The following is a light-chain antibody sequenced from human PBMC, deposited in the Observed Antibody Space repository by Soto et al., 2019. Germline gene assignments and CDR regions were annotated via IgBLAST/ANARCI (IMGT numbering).Light chain of an antibody. V-gene: IGLV2-8*01. J-gene: IGLJ3*02. CDR3: SSYSGSSNWV. CDR2: EVS. CDR1: SSDVGGYNY. Sequence: QSALTQPPSASGSPGQSVAISCTGTSSDVGGYNYVSWYQHHPGKAPKLMIYEVSRRPSGVSDRFSGSKSGNTASLTVSGLXXXXXAXXYCSSYSGSSNWVFGGGTKLTVL.